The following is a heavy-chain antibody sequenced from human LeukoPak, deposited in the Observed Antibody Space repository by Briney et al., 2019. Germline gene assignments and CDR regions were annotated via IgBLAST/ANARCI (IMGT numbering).Heavy chain of an antibody. CDR1: GFTFSNYW. CDR3: ARDFWGAYRVDYFDY. CDR2: IKQDGSET. D-gene: IGHD3-3*01. Sequence: GGSLRLSCAASGFTFSNYWMSWFRRAPGKGLEWVANIKQDGSETYYVDSVRGRFTISRDNAKKSLYLQMNSLRAEDTAGYYCARDFWGAYRVDYFDYWGQGTLVTVS. V-gene: IGHV3-7*01. J-gene: IGHJ4*02.